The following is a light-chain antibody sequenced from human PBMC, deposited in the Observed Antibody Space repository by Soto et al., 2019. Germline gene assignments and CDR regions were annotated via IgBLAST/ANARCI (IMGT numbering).Light chain of an antibody. V-gene: IGLV1-51*01. J-gene: IGLJ1*01. Sequence: QSVLTQPPSVSAAPGQKVTISCSGSSSNIGNNYVSWYQQLPGTAPKLLIYDNNKRPSGIPDRFSDSKSGTSATLGITGLQTGAEADYYCGTWDSSLSAYVLGTGTKVTVL. CDR1: SSNIGNNY. CDR2: DNN. CDR3: GTWDSSLSAYV.